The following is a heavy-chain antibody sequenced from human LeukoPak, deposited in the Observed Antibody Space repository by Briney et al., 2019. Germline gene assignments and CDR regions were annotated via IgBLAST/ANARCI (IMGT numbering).Heavy chain of an antibody. CDR3: ARSRITIFGVVTSFDY. CDR1: GGTFSSYA. Sequence: ASVKVSCKASGGTFSSYAISWVRQAPGQGLEWMGGIIPIFGTANYAQKFQGRVTITADASTSTAYMELSSLRSEDTAVYYCARSRITIFGVVTSFDYWGQGTLVTVSS. D-gene: IGHD3-3*01. J-gene: IGHJ4*02. V-gene: IGHV1-69*13. CDR2: IIPIFGTA.